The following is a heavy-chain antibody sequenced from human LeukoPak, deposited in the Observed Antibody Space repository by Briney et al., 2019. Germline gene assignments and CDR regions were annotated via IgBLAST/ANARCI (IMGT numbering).Heavy chain of an antibody. CDR3: ARDLLDENKVGTFDY. J-gene: IGHJ4*02. CDR1: GYTFTSYG. CDR2: ISAYNGNT. Sequence: GASVKVSCKASGYTFTSYGISWVRQAPGKGLEWMGWISAYNGNTNYAQKLQGRVTMTTDTSTSTAYMQLRSLRSDDTAVYYCARDLLDENKVGTFDYWGQGTLVTVSS. V-gene: IGHV1-18*01. D-gene: IGHD3/OR15-3a*01.